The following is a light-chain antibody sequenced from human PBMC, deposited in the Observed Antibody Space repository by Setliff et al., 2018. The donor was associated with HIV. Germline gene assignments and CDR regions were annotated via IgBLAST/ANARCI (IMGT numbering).Light chain of an antibody. V-gene: IGLV2-23*02. Sequence: QSALAQPASVSGSPGQSITISCAGTSSDVGSYNLVSWYQQHPGKAPKLIIYEVSKWPSGVSNHFSGSKSGNTASLTISGLQTEDEAEYYCCSYASTGSFVFGTGTKVTVL. CDR1: SSDVGSYNL. J-gene: IGLJ1*01. CDR3: CSYASTGSFV. CDR2: EVS.